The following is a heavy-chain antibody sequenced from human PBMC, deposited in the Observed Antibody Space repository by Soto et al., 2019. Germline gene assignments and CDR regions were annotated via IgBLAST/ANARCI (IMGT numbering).Heavy chain of an antibody. CDR1: GFTFSGYA. CDR3: AKRDPPAVAVTGTIF. D-gene: IGHD6-19*01. J-gene: IGHJ4*02. Sequence: GGSLRLSCAASGFTFSGYAMSWVRQAPGKGLEWVSIITGSGGKTYYADAVKGRFTISRDNSKNTLYLQMNSLRVEDTAIYYCAKRDPPAVAVTGTIFWGPGALVTVSS. CDR2: ITGSGGKT. V-gene: IGHV3-23*01.